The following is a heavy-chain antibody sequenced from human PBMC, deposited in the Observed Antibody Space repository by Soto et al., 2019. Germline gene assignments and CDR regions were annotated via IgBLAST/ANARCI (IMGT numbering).Heavy chain of an antibody. V-gene: IGHV3-11*01. CDR2: ISSGASTI. CDR1: GFTFSDYY. Sequence: GGSLRLSCAASGFTFSDYYMNWIRQAPGKGLEWVSYISSGASTIYYADSVKGRFTISRDNAKNSLYLQMNSLRAEDTAVYYCTGQYSSSSVEFWGQGTLVPVSS. D-gene: IGHD6-6*01. J-gene: IGHJ4*02. CDR3: TGQYSSSSVEF.